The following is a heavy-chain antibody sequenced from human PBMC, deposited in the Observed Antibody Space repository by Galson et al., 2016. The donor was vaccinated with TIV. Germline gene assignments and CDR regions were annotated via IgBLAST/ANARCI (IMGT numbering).Heavy chain of an antibody. D-gene: IGHD3-22*01. Sequence: SLRLSCAVSGFTFTDYYMNWIRRAPGKGLEWVSYISNGGSTTYYADFVNGRITISRDNAKNSLYLNMSSLRAEDTAVYYCGRAVTMRVADYYYGMDVWGQGTAVSVSS. CDR1: GFTFTDYY. J-gene: IGHJ6*02. CDR3: GRAVTMRVADYYYGMDV. CDR2: ISNGGSTT. V-gene: IGHV3-11*04.